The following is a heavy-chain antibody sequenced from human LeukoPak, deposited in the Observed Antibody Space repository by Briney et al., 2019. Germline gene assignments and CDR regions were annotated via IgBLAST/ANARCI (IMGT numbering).Heavy chain of an antibody. V-gene: IGHV3-21*01. J-gene: IGHJ5*02. CDR1: GFTFSSYS. D-gene: IGHD3-10*01. CDR2: ISSSSSYI. CDR3: ARGAGLLWFGELLAPSWLDP. Sequence: GGSLRLSCAASGFTFSSYSMNWVRQAPGKGLEWVSSISSSSSYIYYADSVKGRFTISRDNAKNSLYLQMNSLRAEDTAVYYCARGAGLLWFGELLAPSWLDPWGQGTLVTVSS.